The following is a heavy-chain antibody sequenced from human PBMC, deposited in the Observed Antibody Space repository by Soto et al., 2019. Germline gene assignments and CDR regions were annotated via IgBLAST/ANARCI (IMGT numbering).Heavy chain of an antibody. CDR3: AKDDYYDSSGKFDY. D-gene: IGHD3-22*01. V-gene: IGHV3-30*18. Sequence: QVQLVESGGGVVQPGRSLRLSCAASGFTFSSYGMHWVRQAPGKGLEWVAVISYDGSNKYYADSVKGRFTISRDNSKNTLYLQMNSLRAEDTAVYYCAKDDYYDSSGKFDYWGQGTLVTVSS. CDR1: GFTFSSYG. J-gene: IGHJ4*02. CDR2: ISYDGSNK.